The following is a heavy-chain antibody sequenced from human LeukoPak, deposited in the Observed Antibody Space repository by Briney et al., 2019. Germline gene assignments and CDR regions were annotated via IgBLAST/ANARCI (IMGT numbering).Heavy chain of an antibody. CDR2: INYSGST. D-gene: IGHD5/OR15-5a*01. J-gene: IGHJ2*01. CDR3: VRRSTPFDL. Sequence: SETLSLTCTVSGVSISSSNYYWSWLRQPPGKGLEWIGEINYSGSTNYNPSLKSRVTISIDTSKTQFSLTVSSVTAADTAVYYCVRRSTPFDLWGRGNLVTVSS. CDR1: GVSISSSNYY. V-gene: IGHV4-39*07.